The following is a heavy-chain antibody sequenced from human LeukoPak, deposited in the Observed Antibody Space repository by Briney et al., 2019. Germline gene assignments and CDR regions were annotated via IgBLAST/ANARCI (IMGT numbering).Heavy chain of an antibody. CDR3: ARGGITIFGVVIHYQHHYFDS. CDR2: ICYDGST. CDR1: SYSIIYSTYY. V-gene: IGHV4-39*07. Sequence: KPSETLSLTCTVSSYSIIYSTYYWGWNRQAPGRGLDWIVSICYDGSTYYTPSLKSRITIAVYTTKNQFSLKLSSLTAADTAVYYCARGGITIFGVVIHYQHHYFDSSGQRTLVSVSS. D-gene: IGHD3-3*01. J-gene: IGHJ4*02.